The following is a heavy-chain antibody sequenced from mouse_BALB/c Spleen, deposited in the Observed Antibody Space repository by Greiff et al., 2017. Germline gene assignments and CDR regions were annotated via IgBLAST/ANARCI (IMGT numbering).Heavy chain of an antibody. J-gene: IGHJ4*01. Sequence: EVMLVESGGGLVKPGGSLKLSCAASGFTFSDYYMYWVRQTPEKRLEWVATISDGGSYTYYPDSVKGRFTISRDNAKNNLYLQMSSLKSEDTAMYYCARAPRRVYYAMDYWGQGTSVTVSS. CDR1: GFTFSDYY. CDR3: ARAPRRVYYAMDY. V-gene: IGHV5-4*02. CDR2: ISDGGSYT.